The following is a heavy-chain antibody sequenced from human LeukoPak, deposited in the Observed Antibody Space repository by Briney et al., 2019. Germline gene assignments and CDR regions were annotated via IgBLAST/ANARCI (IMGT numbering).Heavy chain of an antibody. Sequence: PSETLSLTCTVSGVSISSYYWSWIRQPPGKGLEWIGYIYYSGSTNYNPSLKSRVTISVDTSKNQFSLKLSSVTAADTAVYYCAREGIAVAGTIEYYYYYYMDVWGKGTTVTISS. CDR1: GVSISSYY. D-gene: IGHD6-19*01. CDR3: AREGIAVAGTIEYYYYYYMDV. J-gene: IGHJ6*03. V-gene: IGHV4-59*01. CDR2: IYYSGST.